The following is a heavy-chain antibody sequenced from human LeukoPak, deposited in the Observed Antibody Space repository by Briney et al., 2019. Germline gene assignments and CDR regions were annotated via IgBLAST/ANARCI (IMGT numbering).Heavy chain of an antibody. Sequence: PGGSLRLSCAASGFTFSSYSMNWVRQAPGKGLEWVSSISSSSSYIYYADSVKGRFTISRDNAKNSLYLQMNSLRAEDTAVYYCARDQLGTYYMDVWGKGTAVTVS. D-gene: IGHD1-14*01. CDR3: ARDQLGTYYMDV. CDR2: ISSSSSYI. CDR1: GFTFSSYS. J-gene: IGHJ6*03. V-gene: IGHV3-21*03.